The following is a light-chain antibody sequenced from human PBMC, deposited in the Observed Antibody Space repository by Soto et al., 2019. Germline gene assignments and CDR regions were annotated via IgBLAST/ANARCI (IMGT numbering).Light chain of an antibody. CDR1: QSINNW. CDR2: RAS. Sequence: DIQLTQSPSTLSASVGDRVTITCRASQSINNWLAWYQQKPGKAPKLLIYRASSLESGVPSSFSGSGSGTEFTLTISSLQPDDYATYYCQQYNSDPWTCGQGTEVEIK. V-gene: IGKV1-5*03. J-gene: IGKJ1*01. CDR3: QQYNSDPWT.